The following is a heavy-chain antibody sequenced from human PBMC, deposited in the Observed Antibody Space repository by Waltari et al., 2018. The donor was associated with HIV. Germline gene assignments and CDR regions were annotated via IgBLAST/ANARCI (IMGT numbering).Heavy chain of an antibody. CDR2: SRNKERSYTT. J-gene: IGHJ3*02. CDR3: GKDLFYSGVYHAFEI. D-gene: IGHD1-26*01. V-gene: IGHV3-72*01. CDR1: GFILNDHL. Sequence: QLVVSGGGLVQPGGSLRLVFAGSGFILNDHLRGWVRQAPGKGLEWVGRSRNKERSYTTEYAASVRGRFTISRDESKNSLYLQMSSLKIEDTAVYYCGKDLFYSGVYHAFEIWGQGTMVTVSS.